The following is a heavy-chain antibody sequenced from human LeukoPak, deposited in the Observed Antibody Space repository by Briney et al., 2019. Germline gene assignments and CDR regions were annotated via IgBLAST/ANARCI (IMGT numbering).Heavy chain of an antibody. Sequence: SETLSLTCTVSGGSISSGSYYWSWIRQPAGKGLEWIGRIYTSGSTYYNPSLKSRVTISVDTSKNQFSLKLSSVTAADTAVYYCARRLGEYYYDSSGYVWGQGTLVTVSS. CDR2: IYTSGST. D-gene: IGHD3-22*01. CDR3: ARRLGEYYYDSSGYV. V-gene: IGHV4-61*02. CDR1: GGSISSGSYY. J-gene: IGHJ4*02.